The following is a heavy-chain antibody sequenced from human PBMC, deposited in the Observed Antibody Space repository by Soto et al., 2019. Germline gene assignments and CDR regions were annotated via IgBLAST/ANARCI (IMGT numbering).Heavy chain of an antibody. CDR2: IIPIFGTA. CDR3: ARALDYGDYGGGLWFDP. V-gene: IGHV1-69*12. J-gene: IGHJ5*02. CDR1: GGTFSSYA. Sequence: QVQLVQSGAEVKKPGSSVKVSCKASGGTFSSYAISWVRQAPGQGLEWMGGIIPIFGTANYAQKCQGRVTITADESTSTAYMELSSLRSEDTAVYYCARALDYGDYGGGLWFDPWGQVTLVTGSS. D-gene: IGHD4-17*01.